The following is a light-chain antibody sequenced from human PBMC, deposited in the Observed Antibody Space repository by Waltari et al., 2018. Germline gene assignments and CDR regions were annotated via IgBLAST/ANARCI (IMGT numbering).Light chain of an antibody. CDR1: NSNIRADCH. CDR2: GAS. J-gene: IGLJ1*01. CDR3: QSYDGSLSGWV. V-gene: IGLV1-40*01. Sequence: QPVLTQPPSMSGAPGQSVTISCPASNSNIRADCHVHGYQQLPGTAPKLLLTGASHRTSGVPDLFSGSKSGTSAALAITGLQAEDEGDFYCQSYDGSLSGWVFGTGTTVTVL.